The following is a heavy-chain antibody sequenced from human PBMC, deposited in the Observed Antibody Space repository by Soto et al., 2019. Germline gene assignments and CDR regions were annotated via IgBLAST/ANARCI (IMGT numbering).Heavy chain of an antibody. Sequence: SPTVSLTCAISMDSVSNNRATWNWIRQSPSGGLEWLGRTYYRSKWISDYAMSVKGRLSINPGACKSLFSLHLNFEAPEDPAVYYCARGPPDFNSGFYCWGQGTPVAVSS. CDR1: MDSVSNNRAT. D-gene: IGHD1-26*01. CDR2: TYYRSKWIS. CDR3: ARGPPDFNSGFYC. J-gene: IGHJ4*02. V-gene: IGHV6-1*01.